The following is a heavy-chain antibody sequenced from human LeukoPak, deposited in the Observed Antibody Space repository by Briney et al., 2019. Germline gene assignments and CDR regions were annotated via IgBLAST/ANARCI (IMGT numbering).Heavy chain of an antibody. Sequence: GLISPYNGKTNYAQRLQGRVTMTTETSTNTAYMELRSLSSDDMAVYYCARAPSYDDSSNDYWGQGTLITVSS. CDR2: ISPYNGKT. J-gene: IGHJ4*02. V-gene: IGHV1-18*03. CDR3: ARAPSYDDSSNDY. D-gene: IGHD4-17*01.